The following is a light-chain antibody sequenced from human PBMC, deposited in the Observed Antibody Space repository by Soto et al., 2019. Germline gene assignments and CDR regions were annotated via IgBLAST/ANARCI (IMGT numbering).Light chain of an antibody. CDR3: QEYSKWPLFT. CDR1: HSVGRN. Sequence: EIVVTQSPGILSVSPGDRATLSCRASHSVGRNLAWYQQKPGQAPTLLIYAASTRATGLPARFSGSGSGTDFTLTISSLQSEDFAVYYCQEYSKWPLFTFGPGTRVDIK. V-gene: IGKV3-15*01. CDR2: AAS. J-gene: IGKJ3*01.